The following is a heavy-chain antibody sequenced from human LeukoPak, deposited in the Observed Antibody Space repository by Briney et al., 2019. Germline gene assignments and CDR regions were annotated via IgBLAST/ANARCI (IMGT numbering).Heavy chain of an antibody. D-gene: IGHD1-14*01. CDR3: ARGVEPLAANTLAY. J-gene: IGHJ4*02. CDR2: LYSDGNT. Sequence: PGGSLRLSCAASGFTVITNDMTWVRQAPGKGLEWGSVLYSDGNTKYADSVQGRFTISRDNSKNTLYLEMNSLSPDDTAVYYCARGVEPLAANTLAYWGQGTVVSVSS. CDR1: GFTVITND. V-gene: IGHV3-53*01.